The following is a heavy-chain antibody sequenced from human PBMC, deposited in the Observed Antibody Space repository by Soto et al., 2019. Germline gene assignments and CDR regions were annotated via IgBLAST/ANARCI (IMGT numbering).Heavy chain of an antibody. CDR1: GFTFSRNA. CDR3: AKDSLPYSSSSYYYYGMDV. Sequence: GRTLRLSCAASGFTFSRNAMSWVRQAPGKGLNWFLAISGSGGSTYYADSVKGRFTISRDNSKNTLYLQMNSLRAEDTAVYYCAKDSLPYSSSSYYYYGMDVWGQGTTVTVSS. J-gene: IGHJ6*02. CDR2: ISGSGGST. D-gene: IGHD6-6*01. V-gene: IGHV3-23*01.